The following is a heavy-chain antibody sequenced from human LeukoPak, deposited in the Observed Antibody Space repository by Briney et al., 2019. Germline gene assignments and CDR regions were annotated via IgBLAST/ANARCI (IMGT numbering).Heavy chain of an antibody. Sequence: GESLKISCKGSGYSFTSYWIGWVRQMPGKGLEWMGIIYPGDSDTRYSPSFQGQVTISADKSISTAYLQWSSLKASDTAMYYCARHGAPYSSGWYNYYYGMDVWGQGTTVTVSS. CDR1: GYSFTSYW. CDR3: ARHGAPYSSGWYNYYYGMDV. CDR2: IYPGDSDT. V-gene: IGHV5-51*01. J-gene: IGHJ6*02. D-gene: IGHD6-19*01.